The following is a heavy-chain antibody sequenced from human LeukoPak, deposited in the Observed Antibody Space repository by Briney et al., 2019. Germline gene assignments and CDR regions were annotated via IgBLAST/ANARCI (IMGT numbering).Heavy chain of an antibody. CDR3: ARDQGPLVWFGGLFDV. J-gene: IGHJ4*02. D-gene: IGHD3-10*01. Sequence: ASLKVSCKASGYTFTSDNIHWVREGPRQGLGWVGIINPRVGGTSYAETFQGSATMTRDTSTSTVFMCLCSLRYEDAAVYYCARDQGPLVWFGGLFDVWGQGTLVPGSS. V-gene: IGHV1-46*01. CDR1: GYTFTSDN. CDR2: INPRVGGT.